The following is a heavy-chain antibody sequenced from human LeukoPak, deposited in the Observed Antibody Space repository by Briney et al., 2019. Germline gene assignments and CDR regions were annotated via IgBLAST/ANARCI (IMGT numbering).Heavy chain of an antibody. Sequence: ASVKVSCKASGYTFTGYYMHWVRQAPGQGLEWMGWINPNSGGTNYAQKCQGRVTMTRDTSISTAYMELSRLRSDDTAVYYCARVAVAGTGGYWGQGTLVTVSS. V-gene: IGHV1-2*02. D-gene: IGHD6-19*01. CDR3: ARVAVAGTGGY. CDR2: INPNSGGT. CDR1: GYTFTGYY. J-gene: IGHJ4*02.